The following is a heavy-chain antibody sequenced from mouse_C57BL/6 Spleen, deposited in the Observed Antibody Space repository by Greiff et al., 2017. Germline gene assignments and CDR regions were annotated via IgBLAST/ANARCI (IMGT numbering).Heavy chain of an antibody. CDR2: INPSSGYT. D-gene: IGHD1-1*01. Sequence: VQLQQSGAELARPGASVKMSCKASGYPFTSYTLPWVKQRPGQGLEWIGYINPSSGYTKYNQKFKDKATLTADKSSSTAYMQLSSLTSEDSAVYYCARVNYNWYFDVWGTGTTVTVSS. CDR1: GYPFTSYT. V-gene: IGHV1-4*01. J-gene: IGHJ1*03. CDR3: ARVNYNWYFDV.